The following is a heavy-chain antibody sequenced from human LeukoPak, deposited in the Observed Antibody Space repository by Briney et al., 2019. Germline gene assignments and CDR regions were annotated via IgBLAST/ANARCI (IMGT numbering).Heavy chain of an antibody. Sequence: GGSLRLSCVASGFTFSDYDMHWVRQVTGRGLEWVSTIGTVGDTYYRDSVKGRFTISRENANNSLYLQMNSLRGGDTAVYYCARFGPDAFDIWGPGTMVTVSS. D-gene: IGHD3-16*01. V-gene: IGHV3-13*01. CDR3: ARFGPDAFDI. CDR2: IGTVGDT. J-gene: IGHJ3*02. CDR1: GFTFSDYD.